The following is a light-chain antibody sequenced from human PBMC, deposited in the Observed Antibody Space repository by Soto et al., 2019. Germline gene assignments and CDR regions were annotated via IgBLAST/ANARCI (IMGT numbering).Light chain of an antibody. J-gene: IGLJ2*01. CDR3: AAWHDSLSCVI. Sequence: QSVLTQPPSASGTPGQRVTISCSGSRPSIGSNHVYWYQQLPGMAPKLLIYTNNQRPSGVPDRFSASKSGTSASLAISGLLSEDEADYYFAAWHDSLSCVIFGGGTKVTVL. CDR1: RPSIGSNH. CDR2: TNN. V-gene: IGLV1-47*02.